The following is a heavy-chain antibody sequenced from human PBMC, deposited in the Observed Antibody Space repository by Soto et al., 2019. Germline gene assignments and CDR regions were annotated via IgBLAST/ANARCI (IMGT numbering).Heavy chain of an antibody. Sequence: AASVKVSCKASGGTFSSSVISWVRQAPGQGLEWMGGIISIFGTANYAQKFQCRLTSTADNSRSTAYMELSSQRSEDTAVYYCARVFDSLPVSGYYSYWGQGTLVAVAS. D-gene: IGHD3-22*01. CDR2: IISIFGTA. CDR1: GGTFSSSV. V-gene: IGHV1-69*06. J-gene: IGHJ4*02. CDR3: ARVFDSLPVSGYYSY.